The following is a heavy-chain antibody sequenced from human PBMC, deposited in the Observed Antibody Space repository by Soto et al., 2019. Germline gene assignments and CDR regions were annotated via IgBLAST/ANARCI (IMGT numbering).Heavy chain of an antibody. CDR3: VRVGRLGGY. CDR1: GFTFSSYW. J-gene: IGHJ4*02. D-gene: IGHD3-16*01. V-gene: IGHV3-7*03. Sequence: EVQLVESGGGLVQPGGSLRLSCTASGFTFSSYWMSWVRQAPGKGLGWVANIKEDGSGKYYVDSVKGRFSISRDNAGHSPYLQMNSLRVEATAVYYCVRVGRLGGYWGQGALVTVSS. CDR2: IKEDGSGK.